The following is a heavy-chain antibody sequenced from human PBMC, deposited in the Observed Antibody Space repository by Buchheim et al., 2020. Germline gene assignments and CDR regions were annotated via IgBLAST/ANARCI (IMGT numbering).Heavy chain of an antibody. CDR2: INPNSGGT. CDR1: GYTFTGYY. J-gene: IGHJ4*02. Sequence: QVQLVQSGAEVKKPGASVKVSCKASGYTFTGYYMHWVRQAPGQGLEWMGWINPNSGGTNYAQKFQGWVTMTRDTSISTAYMELRSLRSDDTAVYYCARVGITMVRGVITTFDYWGQGTL. D-gene: IGHD3-10*01. V-gene: IGHV1-2*04. CDR3: ARVGITMVRGVITTFDY.